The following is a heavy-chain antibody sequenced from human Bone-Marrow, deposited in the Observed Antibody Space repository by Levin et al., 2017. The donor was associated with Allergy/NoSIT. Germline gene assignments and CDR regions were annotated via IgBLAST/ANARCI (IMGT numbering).Heavy chain of an antibody. CDR1: GFTFSSYW. Sequence: GESLKISCAASGFTFSSYWMSWVRQAPGKGLEWVANIKQDGSEKYYVDSVKGRFTISRDNAKNSLYLQMNSLRAEDTAVYYCARDYWNAAAWGQGTLVTVSS. CDR2: IKQDGSEK. D-gene: IGHD1-1*01. CDR3: ARDYWNAAA. V-gene: IGHV3-7*01. J-gene: IGHJ4*02.